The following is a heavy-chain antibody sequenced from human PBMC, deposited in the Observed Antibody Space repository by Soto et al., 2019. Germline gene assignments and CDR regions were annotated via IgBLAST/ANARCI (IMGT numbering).Heavy chain of an antibody. D-gene: IGHD6-19*01. Sequence: QVLLQESGPGLVQPSGTLSLSCAVSGGSISSSHFWGWVRQPPGKGLEWVGDISHSGSVNYNPSLKSRVTISIDKSKNHFSLKLNSVTAADTAVYYCARSFGWYAIDYWGQGTLVIVSS. CDR2: ISHSGSV. CDR1: GGSISSSHF. J-gene: IGHJ4*02. V-gene: IGHV4-4*02. CDR3: ARSFGWYAIDY.